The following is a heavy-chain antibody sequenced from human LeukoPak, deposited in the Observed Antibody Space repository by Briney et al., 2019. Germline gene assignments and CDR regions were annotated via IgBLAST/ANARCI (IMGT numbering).Heavy chain of an antibody. J-gene: IGHJ4*02. CDR1: GFTFNIFG. CDR3: ARWGSSSLPVDY. V-gene: IGHV3-33*01. CDR2: IYYDGSNQ. Sequence: PGESLRLSCAASGFTFNIFGMHWVRQAPGKGLEWVAVIYYDGSNQFYADSVKGRFTTSRDNSKNTLYLQMNSLRAEDTAVYYCARWGSSSLPVDYWGQGTLVTVSS. D-gene: IGHD6-6*01.